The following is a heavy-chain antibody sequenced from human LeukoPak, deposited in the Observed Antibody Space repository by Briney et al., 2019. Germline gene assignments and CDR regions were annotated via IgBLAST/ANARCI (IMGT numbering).Heavy chain of an antibody. CDR3: ARLNYGIGDY. J-gene: IGHJ4*02. D-gene: IGHD3-10*01. CDR1: GGSISSYY. V-gene: IGHV4-59*01. Sequence: KPSETLSLTCTVSGGSISSYYWSWIRQPPGKGLEWIGYIYYSGSTNYNPSLKSRVTISVDTSKNQFSLRLSSVTAADTAVYYCARLNYGIGDYWGQGTLVTGSS. CDR2: IYYSGST.